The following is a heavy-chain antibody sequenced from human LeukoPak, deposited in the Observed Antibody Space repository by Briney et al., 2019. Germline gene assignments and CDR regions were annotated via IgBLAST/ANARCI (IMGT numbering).Heavy chain of an antibody. CDR2: ISSSSSYI. CDR3: ATDGHPEYGSGSYYYGMDV. CDR1: GFTFSSYS. D-gene: IGHD3-10*01. J-gene: IGHJ6*02. V-gene: IGHV3-21*01. Sequence: GGSLRLSCAASGFTFSSYSMNWVRQAPGKGLEWVSSISSSSSYIYYADSVKGRFTISRDNAKNSLYLQMNSLRAEDTAVYYCATDGHPEYGSGSYYYGMDVWGQGTTVNVSS.